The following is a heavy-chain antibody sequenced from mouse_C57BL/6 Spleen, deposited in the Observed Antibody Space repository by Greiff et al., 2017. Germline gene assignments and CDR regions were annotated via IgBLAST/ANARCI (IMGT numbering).Heavy chain of an antibody. CDR2: IRNKSNGYTT. CDR3: ARWAYDYDGAMDY. D-gene: IGHD2-4*01. V-gene: IGHV7-3*01. J-gene: IGHJ4*01. CDR1: GFTFTDYY. Sequence: EVNVVESGGGLVQPGGSLSLSCAASGFTFTDYYMSWVRQPPGKVLEWLGFIRNKSNGYTTEYSASVKGRFTISRDNSQIILYLQMNALRAEDSATYYCARWAYDYDGAMDYWGQGTSVTVSS.